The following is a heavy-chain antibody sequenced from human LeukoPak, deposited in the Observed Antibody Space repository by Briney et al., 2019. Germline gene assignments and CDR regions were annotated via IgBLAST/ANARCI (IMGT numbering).Heavy chain of an antibody. CDR1: GYTFTGYY. CDR3: ARWRDYYYNYFED. CDR2: INPNSGGT. V-gene: IGHV1-2*02. Sequence: ASVTVSCKASGYTFTGYYMHWVRQAPGQGLEWMGWINPNSGGTNYAQKFQGRVTMTRDTSISTAYMELSRLRSDDTAVYCCARWRDYYYNYFEDGGQGTLVTV. D-gene: IGHD3-22*01. J-gene: IGHJ4*02.